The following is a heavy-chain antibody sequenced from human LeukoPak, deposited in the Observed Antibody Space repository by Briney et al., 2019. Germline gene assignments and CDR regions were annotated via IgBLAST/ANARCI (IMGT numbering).Heavy chain of an antibody. CDR2: INHSGST. V-gene: IGHV4-34*01. D-gene: IGHD2-2*01. CDR3: ARGGIVVVPAAISRGYFDY. Sequence: SETLSLTCAVYGGSFSGYYWSWIRQPPGKGLEWIGEINHSGSTNYNPSLKSRVTISVDTSKNQFSLKLSSVTAADTAVYYCARGGIVVVPAAISRGYFDYWGQGTLVTVSS. CDR1: GGSFSGYY. J-gene: IGHJ4*02.